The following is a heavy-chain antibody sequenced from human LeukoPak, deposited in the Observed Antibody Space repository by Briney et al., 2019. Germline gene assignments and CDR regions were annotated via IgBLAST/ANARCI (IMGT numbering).Heavy chain of an antibody. J-gene: IGHJ4*02. CDR1: GGTFSRYA. Sequence: GSSVKVSCKASGGTFSRYAISWVRQAPGQGLEWMGRIIPILGIANYAQKFQGRVTITADKSTGTAYMELSSLRSEDTAVYYCARRCGGSCYYFDYWGQGTLVTVSS. D-gene: IGHD2-15*01. V-gene: IGHV1-69*04. CDR3: ARRCGGSCYYFDY. CDR2: IIPILGIA.